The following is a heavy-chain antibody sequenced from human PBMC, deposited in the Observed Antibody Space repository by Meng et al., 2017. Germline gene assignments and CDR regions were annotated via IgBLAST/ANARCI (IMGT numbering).Heavy chain of an antibody. Sequence: QGQLVQSGDELNKPGPSVKCSCKPPGSHFPAYYRNWVRQAPGQGLEWMGRIDPKNGDTHYEQKFQGRVTMTGDTSISTAYMDLSGLRSDDTAVYYCARDEDISAAGKLFGDYWGQGTLVTVSS. V-gene: IGHV1-2*06. CDR2: IDPKNGDT. D-gene: IGHD6-13*01. J-gene: IGHJ4*02. CDR3: ARDEDISAAGKLFGDY. CDR1: GSHFPAYY.